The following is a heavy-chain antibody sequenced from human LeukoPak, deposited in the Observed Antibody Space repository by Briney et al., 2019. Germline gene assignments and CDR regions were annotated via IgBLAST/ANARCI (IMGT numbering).Heavy chain of an antibody. J-gene: IGHJ6*03. Sequence: ASVKVSCKASGYTFTRYGMSWVRQAPGQGLEWMGWISAYNGNTNYAQKLQGRVTMTTDTSTSTAYMELRSLRSDDTAVYYCARHFDSGGPRNYYYMDVWGKGTTVTVSS. D-gene: IGHD5-12*01. V-gene: IGHV1-18*01. CDR1: GYTFTRYG. CDR3: ARHFDSGGPRNYYYMDV. CDR2: ISAYNGNT.